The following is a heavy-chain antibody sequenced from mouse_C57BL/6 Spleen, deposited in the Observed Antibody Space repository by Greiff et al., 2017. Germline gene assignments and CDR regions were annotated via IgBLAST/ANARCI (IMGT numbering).Heavy chain of an antibody. CDR2: ISYSGST. Sequence: EVQLVESGPGLAKPSQTLSLTCSVTGYSITSDYWNWIRKFPGHKLEYMGYISYSGSTSYNPSLKSRISIPRDTSTTQYYLQLNSVTTEDTATEDCARWGSKPYAMDYWGQGTSGTVSS. J-gene: IGHJ4*01. V-gene: IGHV3-8*01. CDR3: ARWGSKPYAMDY. CDR1: GYSITSDY. D-gene: IGHD2-5*01.